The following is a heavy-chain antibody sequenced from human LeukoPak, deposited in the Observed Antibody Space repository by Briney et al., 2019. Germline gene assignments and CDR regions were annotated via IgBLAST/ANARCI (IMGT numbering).Heavy chain of an antibody. V-gene: IGHV1-69*13. CDR3: ARYIVVVPAAIWTDAFDI. D-gene: IGHD2-2*02. CDR2: IIPIFGTA. Sequence: SVKVSCKASVGTFSSYAISWVRQAPGQGLEWMGGIIPIFGTANYAQKFQGRVTITADESTSTAYMELSSLRSEDTAVYYCARYIVVVPAAIWTDAFDIWGQGTMVTVSS. CDR1: VGTFSSYA. J-gene: IGHJ3*02.